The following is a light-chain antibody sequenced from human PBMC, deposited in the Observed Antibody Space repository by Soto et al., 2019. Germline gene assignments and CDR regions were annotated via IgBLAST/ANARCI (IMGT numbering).Light chain of an antibody. CDR3: QQSNNWPWT. CDR2: DAS. J-gene: IGKJ1*01. Sequence: EIVMTQSPATLSVSPRERATLSCRASQSVSSNLAWYQQKPGQAPRLLIYDASTRATGIPARFSGSGSGTEFTLTISSLQSEDFAVYYCQQSNNWPWTFGQGTKVDIK. V-gene: IGKV3-15*01. CDR1: QSVSSN.